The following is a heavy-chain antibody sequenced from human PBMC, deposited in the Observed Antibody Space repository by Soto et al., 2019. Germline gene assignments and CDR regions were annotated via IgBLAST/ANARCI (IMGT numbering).Heavy chain of an antibody. V-gene: IGHV4-31*03. Sequence: SETLSLTCTVSGGSISSGGYYWSWIRQHPGKGLEWIGYIYYSGSTYYNPSLKSRVTISVDTSKNQFSLKLSSVTAADTAVYYCARTVGYCSSTSCYAYEKYNWFDPWGQGTLVTVSS. D-gene: IGHD2-2*01. CDR2: IYYSGST. J-gene: IGHJ5*02. CDR1: GGSISSGGYY. CDR3: ARTVGYCSSTSCYAYEKYNWFDP.